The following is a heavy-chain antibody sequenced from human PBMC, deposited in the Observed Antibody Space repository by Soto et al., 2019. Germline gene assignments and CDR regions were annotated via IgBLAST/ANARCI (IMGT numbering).Heavy chain of an antibody. CDR2: IYPSDSYT. V-gene: IGHV5-10-1*01. J-gene: IGHJ5*02. D-gene: IGHD6-13*01. CDR3: ARRHSISSAFDP. CDR1: GYSFTSYW. Sequence: PGESLKISCKASGYSFTSYWIGWVREMPGEGLEWMGIIYPSDSYTNYSPSFQGHVTISADKSISTAYLQWSSLKASDTAMYYCARRHSISSAFDPWGQGTLVTVSS.